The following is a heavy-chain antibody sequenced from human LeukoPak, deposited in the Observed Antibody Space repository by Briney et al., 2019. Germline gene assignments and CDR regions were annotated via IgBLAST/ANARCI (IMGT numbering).Heavy chain of an antibody. Sequence: GGSLRLSCVASGFSLSIYATAWARQAPGKGLEWVSGIRGSGGNTYYAHCVKGRFTLSRDKSKNTLYLQMNSLRAEDTAVYYCAKDHGKHIVVVVGYWGQGTLVTVSS. D-gene: IGHD2-21*01. V-gene: IGHV3-23*01. CDR2: IRGSGGNT. CDR1: GFSLSIYA. J-gene: IGHJ4*02. CDR3: AKDHGKHIVVVVGY.